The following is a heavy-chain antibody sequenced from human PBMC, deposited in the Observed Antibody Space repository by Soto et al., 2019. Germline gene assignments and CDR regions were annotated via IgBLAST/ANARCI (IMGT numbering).Heavy chain of an antibody. CDR3: AKFGMATTKRSPPYYIDY. V-gene: IGHV3-23*01. J-gene: IGHJ4*02. CDR2: ISGSGGGT. CDR1: GFTFSSYA. D-gene: IGHD1-1*01. Sequence: EVQVLESGGGLVQPGGSLRLSCAASGFTFSSYAMSWVRQAPGKGLEWVPSISGSGGGTYYADSVKGRFTFSRDNSKNTLYLQMNSLRAEDTAVYYCAKFGMATTKRSPPYYIDYWGQGALVTVSS.